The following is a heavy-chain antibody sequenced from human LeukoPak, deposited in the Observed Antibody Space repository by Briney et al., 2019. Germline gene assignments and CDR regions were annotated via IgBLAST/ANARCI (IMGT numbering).Heavy chain of an antibody. CDR1: GYTFTDYY. D-gene: IGHD2-2*01. CDR3: ARANFLYCSSTTCLFDY. CDR2: INPNDGDT. J-gene: IGHJ4*02. V-gene: IGHV1-2*02. Sequence: ASVKVSCKASGYTFTDYYIHWVRQAPGQGFEWMGWINPNDGDTNYAQKFQGRVTMTRDTSISTAHMEVSRLRSDDTAVYYCARANFLYCSSTTCLFDYWGQGTLVTVSS.